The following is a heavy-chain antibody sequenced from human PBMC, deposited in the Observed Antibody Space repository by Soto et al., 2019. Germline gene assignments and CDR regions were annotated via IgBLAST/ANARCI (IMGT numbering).Heavy chain of an antibody. CDR2: INTDGSNT. J-gene: IGHJ3*02. V-gene: IGHV3-74*01. CDR3: ARDQGRNDAFAI. Sequence: EVQLVDSGGGLVQPGGSLTLSCAASGFTFSNYWMHWVRQAPGKGLVWVSRINTDGSNTIYAGSVKGRFTVSRDNAKNTLYLQMDSLRAEDTAMYYCARDQGRNDAFAIWGQGTRVTVSS. CDR1: GFTFSNYW.